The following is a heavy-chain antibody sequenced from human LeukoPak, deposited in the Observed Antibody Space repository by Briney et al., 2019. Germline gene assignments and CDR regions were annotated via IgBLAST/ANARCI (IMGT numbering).Heavy chain of an antibody. CDR3: ARVFGDYYDSSGYYGGAFDI. J-gene: IGHJ3*02. CDR1: GVTFSSYS. CDR2: ISSSSSYI. D-gene: IGHD3-22*01. Sequence: GGSLRLSCAASGVTFSSYSMNWVRQAPGKGLEWVSSISSSSSYIYYADSVKGRFTISRDNAKNSLYLQMNSLRAEDTAVYYCARVFGDYYDSSGYYGGAFDIWGQGTMVTVSS. V-gene: IGHV3-21*01.